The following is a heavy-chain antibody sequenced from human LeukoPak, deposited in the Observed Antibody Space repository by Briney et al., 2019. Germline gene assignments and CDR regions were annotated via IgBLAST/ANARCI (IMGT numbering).Heavy chain of an antibody. CDR2: IIPIFGTP. V-gene: IGHV1-69*13. D-gene: IGHD2-15*01. J-gene: IGHJ4*02. CDR3: ARVYCSGGSCYSSRGHFDY. CDR1: GGTFSSYA. Sequence: GASVKVSCKASGGTFSSYAISWVRQAPGQGLEWMGEIIPIFGTPNYAQNFQGRVTITADESASTAYMELTSLRSEDTAVYYCARVYCSGGSCYSSRGHFDYWGQGTLVTVSS.